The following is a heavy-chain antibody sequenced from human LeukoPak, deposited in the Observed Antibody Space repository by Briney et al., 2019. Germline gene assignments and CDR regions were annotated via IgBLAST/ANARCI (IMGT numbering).Heavy chain of an antibody. D-gene: IGHD3-9*01. CDR2: ISGSGGST. V-gene: IGHV3-23*01. CDR3: AKGESYYDILTGYSSGWYFDY. J-gene: IGHJ4*02. Sequence: PGGSLRLSCAASGFTFSSYAMSWVRQAPGKGLEWVSAISGSGGSTYYADSVKGRFTISRDNSKNTLYLQMNSLRAEDTAEYYCAKGESYYDILTGYSSGWYFDYWGQGTLVTVSS. CDR1: GFTFSSYA.